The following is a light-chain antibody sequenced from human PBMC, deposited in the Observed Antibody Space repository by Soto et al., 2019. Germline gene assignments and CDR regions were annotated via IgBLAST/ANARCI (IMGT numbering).Light chain of an antibody. J-gene: IGKJ1*01. CDR1: QTIDSW. V-gene: IGKV1-5*03. CDR3: QQYHIYSGT. Sequence: DIQITPSPSTLSSPVGERVTNPFRASQTIDSWLAWYQQRPGKPPNLLIYKASTLASGVPSRFSGSGSGTEFTLTINSLQPDDFATYYCQQYHIYSGTFGQGTKVDIK. CDR2: KAS.